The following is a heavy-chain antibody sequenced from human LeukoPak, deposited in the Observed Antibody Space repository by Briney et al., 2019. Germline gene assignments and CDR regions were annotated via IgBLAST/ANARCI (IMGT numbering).Heavy chain of an antibody. CDR3: ARSLGIVVVTGLTEDDWFDP. J-gene: IGHJ5*02. CDR1: GGSISSSNW. D-gene: IGHD2-21*02. Sequence: PSETLSLTCAVSGGSISSSNWWSWVRQPPGKGLEWIGEIYHSGSTNYNPSLKSRVTISVDKSKNQFSLKLSSVTAADTAVYYCARSLGIVVVTGLTEDDWFDPWGQGTLVTVSS. V-gene: IGHV4-4*02. CDR2: IYHSGST.